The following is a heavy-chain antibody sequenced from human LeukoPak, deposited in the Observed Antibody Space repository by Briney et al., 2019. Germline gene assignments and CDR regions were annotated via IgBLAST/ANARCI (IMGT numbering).Heavy chain of an antibody. CDR2: ISGSGGST. CDR1: GFTFSSYA. J-gene: IGHJ4*02. V-gene: IGHV3-23*01. Sequence: GGSLRLSCAASGFTFSSYAMSWVRQAPGKGLEGASAISGSGGSTYYADSVKGRFTISRDNSKNTLYLQMNSLRAEDTAVYYCAKMNPPDIVVVVAATGFYYWGQGTLVTVSS. D-gene: IGHD2-15*01. CDR3: AKMNPPDIVVVVAATGFYY.